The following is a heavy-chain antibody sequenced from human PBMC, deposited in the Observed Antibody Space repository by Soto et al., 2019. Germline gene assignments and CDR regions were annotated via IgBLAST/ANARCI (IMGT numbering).Heavy chain of an antibody. CDR3: ARGVGIVVVVAATRGRFDP. V-gene: IGHV1-8*01. Sequence: QVQLVQSGAEVKKPGAPVKVSCKASGYTFTSYDINWVRQATGQGLEWMGWMNPNSGNTGYAQKFQGRVTMTRNTSIGTAYMELSSLRSEDTAVYYCARGVGIVVVVAATRGRFDPWGQGTLVTVSS. CDR2: MNPNSGNT. D-gene: IGHD2-15*01. J-gene: IGHJ5*02. CDR1: GYTFTSYD.